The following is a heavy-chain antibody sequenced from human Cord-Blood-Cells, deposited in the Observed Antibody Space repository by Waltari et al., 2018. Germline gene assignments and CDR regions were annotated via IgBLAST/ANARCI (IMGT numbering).Heavy chain of an antibody. Sequence: QVQLQQWGAGLLKPSETLSLTCAVYGGSFSGYYWSWIRQPPGKGLEWIGEINHSGSTNYHPSLKSRVTISVDTSKNQFSLKLSSVTAADTAVYYCARARGLDPDILTGYYDYWGQGTLVTVSS. J-gene: IGHJ4*02. CDR3: ARARGLDPDILTGYYDY. D-gene: IGHD3-9*01. CDR2: INHSGST. V-gene: IGHV4-34*01. CDR1: GGSFSGYY.